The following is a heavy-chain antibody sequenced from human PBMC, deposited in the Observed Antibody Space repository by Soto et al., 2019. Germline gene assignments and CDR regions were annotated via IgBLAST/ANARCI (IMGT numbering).Heavy chain of an antibody. CDR3: ARDGTALFDY. Sequence: GGSLRLSFAASGFTFSSYSMNWVRQAPGKGLEWVSSISSSSSYIYYADSVKGRFTISRDNAKNSLYLQMNSLRAEDTPVYYCARDGTALFDYWGQGTLVTVSS. CDR2: ISSSSSYI. J-gene: IGHJ4*02. CDR1: GFTFSSYS. D-gene: IGHD1-1*01. V-gene: IGHV3-21*01.